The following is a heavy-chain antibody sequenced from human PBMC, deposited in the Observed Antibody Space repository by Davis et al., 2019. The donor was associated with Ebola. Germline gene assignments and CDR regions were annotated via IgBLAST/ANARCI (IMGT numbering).Heavy chain of an antibody. CDR3: AKDIAAAGTGDLYYYYYGMDV. CDR2: IKQDGSEK. V-gene: IGHV3-7*03. J-gene: IGHJ6*02. D-gene: IGHD6-13*01. Sequence: GESLKISCAASGFTFSSYWMSWVRQAPGKGLEWVANIKQDGSEKYYVDSVKGRFTISRDNAKNSLYLQMNSLRAEDTALYYCAKDIAAAGTGDLYYYYYGMDVWGQGTTVTVSS. CDR1: GFTFSSYW.